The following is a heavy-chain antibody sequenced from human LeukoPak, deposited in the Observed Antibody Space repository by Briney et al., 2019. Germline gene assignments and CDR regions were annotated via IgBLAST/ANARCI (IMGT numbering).Heavy chain of an antibody. V-gene: IGHV3-30*18. CDR3: AKTSSGYSYGYFDY. D-gene: IGHD5-18*01. CDR1: GFTFSSYG. CDR2: ISYDGSNK. Sequence: GGSLRLSCAASGFTFSSYGMHWVRQAPGKGLEWVAVISYDGSNKYYADSVKGRFTISRDNSKNTLYLQMNSLRAEDTAVYYCAKTSSGYSYGYFDYWGQGTLVTVSS. J-gene: IGHJ4*02.